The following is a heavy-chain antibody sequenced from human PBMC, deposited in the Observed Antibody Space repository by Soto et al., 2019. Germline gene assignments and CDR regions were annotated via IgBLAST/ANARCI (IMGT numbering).Heavy chain of an antibody. CDR3: ASSASPDAY. CDR1: GLIFSGYS. D-gene: IGHD1-26*01. V-gene: IGHV3-48*01. J-gene: IGHJ4*01. CDR2: INSGSSSI. Sequence: ERSLRLSCAASGLIFSGYSMNWVRQAPGKGLEWISYINSGSSSIYYSDSVKGRFTISRDNAKNSLFLQMNSLRAEDTAVYYCASSASPDAYWCHGILVTVS.